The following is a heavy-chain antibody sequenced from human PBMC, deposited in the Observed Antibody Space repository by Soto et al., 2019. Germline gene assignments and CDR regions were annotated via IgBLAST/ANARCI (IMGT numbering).Heavy chain of an antibody. V-gene: IGHV3-30-3*01. CDR3: ATGPGAYTGIDFDY. D-gene: IGHD1-26*01. CDR1: GFTSNNYA. J-gene: IGHJ4*02. Sequence: PGGSLRLSCTASGFTSNNYAMHWVRQAPGKGLEWVAMISYDGSNTYYADSVKGRFIIPRDNSRGTLYLQMNSLRAEDTGIYYCATGPGAYTGIDFDYWGQGTLVTVSS. CDR2: ISYDGSNT.